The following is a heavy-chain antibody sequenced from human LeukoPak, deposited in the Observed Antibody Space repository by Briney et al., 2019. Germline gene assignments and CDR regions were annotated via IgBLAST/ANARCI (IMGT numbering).Heavy chain of an antibody. Sequence: PGGSLRLSCAASGFTFSSYWMSWVRQAPEKGLEWVANIKHAGSEKYYVDSVKGRFTISRDNAKNSLYLQMNSLRAEDTAVYYCARWSRDYYDSSGYYSDYWGQGTLVTVSS. V-gene: IGHV3-7*01. D-gene: IGHD3-22*01. J-gene: IGHJ4*02. CDR2: IKHAGSEK. CDR1: GFTFSSYW. CDR3: ARWSRDYYDSSGYYSDY.